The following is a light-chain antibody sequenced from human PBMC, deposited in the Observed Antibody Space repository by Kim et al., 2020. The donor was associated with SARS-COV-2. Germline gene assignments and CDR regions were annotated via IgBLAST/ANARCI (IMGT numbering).Light chain of an antibody. CDR1: NIVRRN. J-gene: IGLJ3*02. V-gene: IGLV3-9*01. CDR2: RDY. Sequence: SYELTQPLSVSVALGQTASITCGGNNIVRRNVNWYQQRPGQAPVLVIYRDYNRPSGIPERFSGSNSGNTDTLTISRAQDGDEADYYCQVGESSTWVFGGG. CDR3: QVGESSTWV.